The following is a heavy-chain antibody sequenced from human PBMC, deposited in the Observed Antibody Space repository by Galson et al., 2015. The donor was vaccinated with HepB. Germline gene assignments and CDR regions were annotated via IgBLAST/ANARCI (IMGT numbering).Heavy chain of an antibody. CDR1: GGTFSSYA. V-gene: IGHV1-69*05. CDR3: ARDYSSIDTFDI. D-gene: IGHD4-11*01. J-gene: IGHJ3*02. Sequence: SVKVSCKASGGTFSSYAISWVRQAPGQGLEWMGGIIPIFGTANYARKFQGRVTITRDTSASTAYMEVSSLRSEDTAVYYCARDYSSIDTFDIWGQGTVVTVSS. CDR2: IIPIFGTA.